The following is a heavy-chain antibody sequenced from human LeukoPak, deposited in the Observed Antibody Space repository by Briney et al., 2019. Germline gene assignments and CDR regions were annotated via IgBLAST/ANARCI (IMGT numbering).Heavy chain of an antibody. CDR1: GFTVSSTH. CDR2: TYTGGNS. Sequence: HSGGSLRLSCAASGFTVSSTHMVWVRQAPGKGLEWVSVTYTGGNSYYAGSVQGRFIISRDISKNTLYLQMNSLRAEDSALYYCARGGRGSAAVVAPRSFDIWGQGTMVTVSS. J-gene: IGHJ3*02. V-gene: IGHV3-53*01. D-gene: IGHD3-22*01. CDR3: ARGGRGSAAVVAPRSFDI.